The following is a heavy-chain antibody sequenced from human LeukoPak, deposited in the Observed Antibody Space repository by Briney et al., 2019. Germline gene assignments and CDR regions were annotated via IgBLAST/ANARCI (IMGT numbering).Heavy chain of an antibody. V-gene: IGHV4-39*01. CDR1: GGSISSSSYY. CDR3: ARRAGDYYYYYMDV. J-gene: IGHJ6*03. CDR2: IYYSGST. Sequence: SETLSLTCTVSGGSISSSSYYWGWIRQPPGKGLEWIGSIYYSGSTYYNPSLKSRVTISVDTSKNQFSLKLSSVTAADTAVYYCARRAGDYYYYYMDVWGKGTTVTISS.